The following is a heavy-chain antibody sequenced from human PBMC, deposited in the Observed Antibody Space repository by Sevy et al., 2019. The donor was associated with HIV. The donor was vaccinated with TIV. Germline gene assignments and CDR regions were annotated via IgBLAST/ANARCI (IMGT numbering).Heavy chain of an antibody. CDR1: GDSVTSYY. CDR2: IHYSGTP. J-gene: IGHJ4*02. Sequence: SETLSLTCTVSGDSVTSYYWSWIRQPPGKGLEWIGYIHYSGTPRYNPSLKSRVTISVDTSKNQFSLKMNSVTAADTAMYYCAKDPAGDYGLWGQGILVTVSS. CDR3: AKDPAGDYGL. D-gene: IGHD3-10*01. V-gene: IGHV4-59*02.